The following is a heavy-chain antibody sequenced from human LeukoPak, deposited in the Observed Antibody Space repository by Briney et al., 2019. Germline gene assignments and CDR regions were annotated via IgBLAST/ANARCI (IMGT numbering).Heavy chain of an antibody. D-gene: IGHD3-10*01. Sequence: PGGSLRLSCAASGFTLSNYGMHWVRQAPGKGLEWVAVIWNDGSNKYYADSVKGRFTISRDNSKNTLYLQMNSLRAEDTAVYSCARASGPFDYWGQGTLVTVSS. CDR1: GFTLSNYG. CDR3: ARASGPFDY. CDR2: IWNDGSNK. V-gene: IGHV3-33*01. J-gene: IGHJ4*02.